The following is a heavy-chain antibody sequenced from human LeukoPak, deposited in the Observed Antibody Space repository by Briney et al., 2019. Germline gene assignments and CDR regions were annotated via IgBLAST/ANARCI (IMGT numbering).Heavy chain of an antibody. J-gene: IGHJ4*02. V-gene: IGHV3-23*01. Sequence: GGSLRLSCAASGFTFSSYAMSWVRQAPGKGLEWVSAISGSGGSTYYADSVKGRSTISRDNSKNTLYLQMNSLRAEDTAVYYCAKFSTFTMIVNVELVYWGQGTLVTVSS. CDR3: AKFSTFTMIVNVELVY. CDR1: GFTFSSYA. D-gene: IGHD3-22*01. CDR2: ISGSGGST.